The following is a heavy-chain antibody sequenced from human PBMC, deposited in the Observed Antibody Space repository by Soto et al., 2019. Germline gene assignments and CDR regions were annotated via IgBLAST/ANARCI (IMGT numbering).Heavy chain of an antibody. D-gene: IGHD3-22*01. CDR2: IYSGGST. V-gene: IGHV3-53*01. Sequence: GGSLRLSCAASGFTVSSNYMSWVRQAPGKGLEWVSVIYSGGSTYYADSVKGRFTISRDNSKNTLYLQMNSLRAEDTAVYYCARIEYYYDSSGLAHDAFDIWGQGTRVTVSS. CDR1: GFTVSSNY. CDR3: ARIEYYYDSSGLAHDAFDI. J-gene: IGHJ3*02.